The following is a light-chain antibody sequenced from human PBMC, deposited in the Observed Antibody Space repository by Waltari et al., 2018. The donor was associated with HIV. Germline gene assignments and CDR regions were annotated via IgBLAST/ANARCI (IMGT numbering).Light chain of an antibody. J-gene: IGLJ1*01. V-gene: IGLV2-11*01. CDR2: DVN. CDR1: RSDVGAYNY. Sequence: QSALTQPRSVSGSPGQSVTISRTGTRSDVGAYNYVSWYQQHPGKAPKLMIYDVNKRPSGVPDRFSGSKSGNTASLTISGLQAEDEADYYCCSYAGSYTYVFGTGTKVTVL. CDR3: CSYAGSYTYV.